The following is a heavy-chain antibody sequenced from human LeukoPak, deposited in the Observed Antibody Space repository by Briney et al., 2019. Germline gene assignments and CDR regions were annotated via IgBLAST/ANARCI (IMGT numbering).Heavy chain of an antibody. V-gene: IGHV3-30*03. D-gene: IGHD5-18*01. Sequence: GGSLRLSCAASGFTFSSYSMNWVRQAPGKGLEWVAVISYDGSNKYYADSVKGRFTISRDNSKNTLYLQMNSLRAEDTAVYYCAREVPRGYSYGYDYFDYWGQGTLVTVSS. CDR2: ISYDGSNK. J-gene: IGHJ4*02. CDR1: GFTFSSYS. CDR3: AREVPRGYSYGYDYFDY.